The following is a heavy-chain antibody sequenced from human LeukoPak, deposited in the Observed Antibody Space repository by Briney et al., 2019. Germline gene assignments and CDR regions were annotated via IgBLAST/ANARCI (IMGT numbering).Heavy chain of an antibody. CDR2: ISIRSSTI. V-gene: IGHV3-48*01. CDR1: GFTFSSYS. Sequence: GGSLRLSCAASGFTFSSYSMNWVRQAPGQGLEGVSYISIRSSTIYYADSVKGRFTISRDNAKNSLYLQMNSLRAEDTAVYYCARDGYYYGSGSYYKVDFDYWGQGTLVTVSS. J-gene: IGHJ4*02. CDR3: ARDGYYYGSGSYYKVDFDY. D-gene: IGHD3-10*01.